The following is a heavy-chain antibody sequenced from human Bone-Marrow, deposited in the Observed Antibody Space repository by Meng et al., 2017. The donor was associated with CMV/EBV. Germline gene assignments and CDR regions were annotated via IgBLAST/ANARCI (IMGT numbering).Heavy chain of an antibody. D-gene: IGHD3-10*01. CDR2: SSGSGRTI. J-gene: IGHJ4*02. CDR3: ARVGGSGSFDY. Sequence: GESLKISCAASGFTFSNYEMSWVRQAPGKGLEWLSYSSGSGRTIYYADSVKGRFTISRDNAKNSLYLQMNSLRVEDTAVYYCARVGGSGSFDYWGQGTLVTVSS. V-gene: IGHV3-48*03. CDR1: GFTFSNYE.